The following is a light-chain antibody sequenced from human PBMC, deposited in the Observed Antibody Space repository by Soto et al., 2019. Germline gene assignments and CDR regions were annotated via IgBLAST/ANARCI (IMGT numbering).Light chain of an antibody. V-gene: IGLV2-14*01. CDR2: VVS. J-gene: IGLJ1*01. CDR1: SSDVGAYND. Sequence: QSVLTQPASVSGSLGQSITISCTGTSSDVGAYNDVSWYQQQPGKAPKLMISVVSNRPSGVSNRFSGSKSGNTASLIITGLQAEDEADYYCCSFTSITTYVFGTGTKVTVL. CDR3: CSFTSITTYV.